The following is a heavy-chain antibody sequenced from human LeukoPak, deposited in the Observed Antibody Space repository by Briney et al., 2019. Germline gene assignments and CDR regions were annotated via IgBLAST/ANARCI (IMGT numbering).Heavy chain of an antibody. Sequence: SETLSLTCNVSGGSISTTSNSWGWAWIRQRPGKGLEWIGSIYYGGSPYYNSSLKSRVTISVDTSKNQFSLKLSSVTAADTAVYYCASQYSSSWYANWFDPWGQGTLVTVSS. J-gene: IGHJ5*02. V-gene: IGHV4-39*07. CDR1: GGSISTTSNS. CDR3: ASQYSSSWYANWFDP. D-gene: IGHD6-13*01. CDR2: IYYGGSP.